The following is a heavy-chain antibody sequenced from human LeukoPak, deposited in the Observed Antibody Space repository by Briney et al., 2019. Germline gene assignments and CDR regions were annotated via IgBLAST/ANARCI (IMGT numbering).Heavy chain of an antibody. CDR1: GGSISSYY. Sequence: SETLSLTCTVSGGSISSYYWSWIRQPTGKGLEWIGYIYYSGSTNFNPSLKSRVTISVDTSKNQFSLKLSSVTAADTAVYYCARGNAAMVPFDYWGQGTLVTVSS. CDR3: ARGNAAMVPFDY. J-gene: IGHJ4*02. CDR2: IYYSGST. V-gene: IGHV4-59*01. D-gene: IGHD5-18*01.